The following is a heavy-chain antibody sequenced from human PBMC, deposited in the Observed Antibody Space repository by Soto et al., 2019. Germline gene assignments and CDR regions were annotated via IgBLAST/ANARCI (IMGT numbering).Heavy chain of an antibody. CDR3: ARDLVAVAGTVYYYGMDV. Sequence: QVQLVESGGGVVQPGRSLRLSCAASEFTFSSYGMHWVRQAPGKGLEWVAVIWYDGSNKNYADSVKGRFTISRDNSKNTLYLQMNSLRAEDTAVYYCARDLVAVAGTVYYYGMDVWGQGTTVTVSS. CDR2: IWYDGSNK. V-gene: IGHV3-33*01. CDR1: EFTFSSYG. J-gene: IGHJ6*02. D-gene: IGHD6-19*01.